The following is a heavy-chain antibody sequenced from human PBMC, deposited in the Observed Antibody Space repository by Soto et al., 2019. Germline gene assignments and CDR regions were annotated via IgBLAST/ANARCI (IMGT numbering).Heavy chain of an antibody. CDR2: IYYSGST. CDR1: GGSISSYY. V-gene: IGHV4-59*01. CDR3: ARSRGGYFDY. D-gene: IGHD3-16*01. J-gene: IGHJ4*02. Sequence: QVQLQESGPGLVKPSETLSLTCTVSGGSISSYYWSWIRQPPGQGLEWIGYIYYSGSTNYNPSLKSRVTISVDTSKNQFSLKLSSVTAADTAVYYCARSRGGYFDYWGQGTLVTVSS.